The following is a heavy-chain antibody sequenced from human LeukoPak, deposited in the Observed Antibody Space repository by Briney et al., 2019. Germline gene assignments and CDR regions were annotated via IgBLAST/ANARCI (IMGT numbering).Heavy chain of an antibody. D-gene: IGHD4-23*01. CDR2: ISYDGSNK. CDR3: AREDCGGINYNTNDY. J-gene: IGHJ4*02. Sequence: GGSLRLSCAASGFTFSSYAMHWVRQAPGKGLEWVAVISYDGSNKYYADSVKGRFTISRDNSKNTLYLQMNSLRAEDTAVYYCAREDCGGINYNTNDYWGQGTLVTVSS. V-gene: IGHV3-30*14. CDR1: GFTFSSYA.